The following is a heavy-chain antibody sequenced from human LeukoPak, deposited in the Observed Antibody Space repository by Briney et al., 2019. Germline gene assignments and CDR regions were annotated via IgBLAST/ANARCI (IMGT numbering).Heavy chain of an antibody. D-gene: IGHD1/OR15-1a*01. CDR1: GFSFSSYW. V-gene: IGHV3-74*01. Sequence: GGSLRLSCAASGFSFSSYWRHWVRQTPGKGLVWVSRINSGGTGTSYADSVEGRFTISRDNAKNTLFLQMNSLRVEDTAVYYCAKDQQIVSAKYYFDSWGQGILVTVSS. CDR3: AKDQQIVSAKYYFDS. CDR2: INSGGTGT. J-gene: IGHJ4*02.